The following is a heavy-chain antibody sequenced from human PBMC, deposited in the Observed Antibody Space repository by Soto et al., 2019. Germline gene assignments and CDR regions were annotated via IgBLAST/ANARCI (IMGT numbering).Heavy chain of an antibody. CDR1: GYSFTSYS. J-gene: IGHJ4*02. Sequence: QVQLVQSGAEVKKPGASMKVSCKASGYSFTSYSIHWVRQAPGQGLEWMGIINPSDGSTSFAQKFQGRVTVTRDTSTSTVYMDLSSLRSEDMAVYYCARDLRWYDYWGQGTLVTVSS. V-gene: IGHV1-46*01. CDR2: INPSDGST. D-gene: IGHD4-17*01. CDR3: ARDLRWYDY.